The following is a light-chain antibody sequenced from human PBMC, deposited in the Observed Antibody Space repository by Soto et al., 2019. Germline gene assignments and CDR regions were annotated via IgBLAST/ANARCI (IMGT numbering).Light chain of an antibody. CDR3: QHRSNWPAT. J-gene: IGKJ2*01. V-gene: IGKV3-11*01. CDR1: QSVNSY. CDR2: EGS. Sequence: EIVLTQSPATLSLSLGERATLSCRASQSVNSYLAWYQQKPGQAPRLLIYEGSKRATGIPARFSGSGSGTDFTLTISSLEPEDFAVYYCQHRSNWPATFGQGTKVEI.